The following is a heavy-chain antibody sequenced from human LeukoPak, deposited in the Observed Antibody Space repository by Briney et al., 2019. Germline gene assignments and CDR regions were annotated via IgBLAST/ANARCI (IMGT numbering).Heavy chain of an antibody. CDR2: IYHSGSI. J-gene: IGHJ3*02. CDR1: GGSISSSNW. V-gene: IGHV4-4*02. CDR3: ARYSYCGGDCYPTASDAFDI. D-gene: IGHD2-21*02. Sequence: SETLSLTCAVSGGSISSSNWWSWVRQPPGKGLEWIGEIYHSGSINYNPSLKSRVTISVDTSKNQFSLKLSSVTAADTAVYYCARYSYCGGDCYPTASDAFDIWGQGTMVTVSS.